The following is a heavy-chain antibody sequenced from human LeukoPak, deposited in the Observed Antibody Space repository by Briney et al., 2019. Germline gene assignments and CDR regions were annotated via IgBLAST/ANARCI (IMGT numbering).Heavy chain of an antibody. CDR1: GFTFSNAW. CDR2: IKSKTDGGTT. V-gene: IGHV3-15*01. CDR3: TTDLAYCSGGSCYALGYFQH. Sequence: SGGSLRLSCAASGFTFSNAWMSWVRQAPGKGLEWVGRIKSKTDGGTTDYAAPVKGRFTISRDDSKNTLYLQMNSLKTEDTAVYYCTTDLAYCSGGSCYALGYFQHWGQGTLVTVSS. J-gene: IGHJ1*01. D-gene: IGHD2-15*01.